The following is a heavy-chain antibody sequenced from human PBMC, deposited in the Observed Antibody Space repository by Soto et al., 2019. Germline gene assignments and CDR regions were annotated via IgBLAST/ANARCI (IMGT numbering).Heavy chain of an antibody. CDR2: IYYTGIT. CDR3: ARGPKIAGNFDY. V-gene: IGHV4-59*12. Sequence: PSETLSLTCTASYASINNYHWTWIRQPPGKGLEWIAYIYYTGITNFNPSLKSRVTISMDTSKNQFSLKLSSVTAADTAVYYCARGPKIAGNFDYWGQGTLVTVSS. D-gene: IGHD2-15*01. CDR1: YASINNYH. J-gene: IGHJ4*02.